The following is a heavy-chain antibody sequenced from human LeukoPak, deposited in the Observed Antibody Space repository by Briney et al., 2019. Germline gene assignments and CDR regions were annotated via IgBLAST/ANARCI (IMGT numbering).Heavy chain of an antibody. CDR1: GGSISSFY. Sequence: SETLSLTCTVSGGSISSFYWSWMRQPAGKGLEYIGRMYTSGSTNYNPSLKSRVTMSLDTSKNQFSLKLSSVTAADTAMYYCAGSRYCSGGTCYATFDYWGQGTLVTVSS. J-gene: IGHJ4*02. V-gene: IGHV4-4*07. CDR2: MYTSGST. CDR3: AGSRYCSGGTCYATFDY. D-gene: IGHD2-15*01.